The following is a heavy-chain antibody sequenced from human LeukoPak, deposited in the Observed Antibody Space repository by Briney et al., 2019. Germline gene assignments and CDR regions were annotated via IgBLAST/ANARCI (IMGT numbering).Heavy chain of an antibody. Sequence: SEILSLTCAVYGGSFSGYYWSWIRQPPGKGLEWIGEINHSGSTNYNPSLKSRVTISVDTSKNQFSLKLSSVTAADTAVYYCARLRNRYDTSGYYPFDYWGQGTLVTVPS. CDR3: ARLRNRYDTSGYYPFDY. CDR2: INHSGST. CDR1: GGSFSGYY. D-gene: IGHD3-22*01. V-gene: IGHV4-34*01. J-gene: IGHJ4*02.